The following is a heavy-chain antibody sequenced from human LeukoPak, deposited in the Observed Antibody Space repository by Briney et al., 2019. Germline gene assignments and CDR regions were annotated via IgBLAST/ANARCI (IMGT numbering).Heavy chain of an antibody. CDR3: AIAPDYGGNSFDY. CDR1: GFTVSSNY. V-gene: IGHV3-43*02. J-gene: IGHJ4*02. CDR2: ISGDGGST. D-gene: IGHD4-23*01. Sequence: GGSLRLSCAASGFTVSSNYMSWVRQAPGKGLEWVSLISGDGGSTYYADSVKGRFTISRDNSKNSLYLQMNSLRTEDTALYYCAIAPDYGGNSFDYWGQGTLVTVSS.